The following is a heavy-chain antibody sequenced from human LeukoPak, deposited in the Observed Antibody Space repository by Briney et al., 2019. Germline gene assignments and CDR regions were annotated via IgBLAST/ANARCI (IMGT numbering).Heavy chain of an antibody. CDR1: GFTFSSYA. CDR3: AKVLSVGSSGWYWGDFDY. D-gene: IGHD6-19*01. CDR2: ISGSGGST. V-gene: IGHV3-23*01. Sequence: GGSLRLSCAASGFTFSSYAMSWVRQAPGKGLEWVSAISGSGGSTYYADSVKGRFTISRDNSKNTLYLQMNSLRAEDTAVYYCAKVLSVGSSGWYWGDFDYWGQETLVTVSS. J-gene: IGHJ4*02.